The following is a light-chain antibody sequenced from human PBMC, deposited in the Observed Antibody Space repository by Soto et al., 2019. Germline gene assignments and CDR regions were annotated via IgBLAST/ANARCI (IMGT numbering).Light chain of an antibody. Sequence: EVVLTQSPDTLSLSPGDRATLSCRASQSVSTYLAWYQQKPGQAPRLLIYDASNRATGIPARFSGSGSGTDFTLTISSLEPEDFAVYCCQQRSDWPPITFGQGTRLESK. V-gene: IGKV3-11*01. CDR3: QQRSDWPPIT. CDR1: QSVSTY. J-gene: IGKJ5*01. CDR2: DAS.